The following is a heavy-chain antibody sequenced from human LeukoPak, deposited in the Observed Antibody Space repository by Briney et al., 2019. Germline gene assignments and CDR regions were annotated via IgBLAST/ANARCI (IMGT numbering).Heavy chain of an antibody. CDR1: GFTFSSYG. Sequence: PGRSLRLSCAASGFTFSSYGMHWVRQAPGKGLEWVALMWYDGDNEHFADSVKGRFTFSRDNSKNTLYLQMNSLRAEDTALYYCARAGYRGNYYGLDVWGQGTTVTVSS. V-gene: IGHV3-33*01. D-gene: IGHD2-2*01. J-gene: IGHJ6*02. CDR3: ARAGYRGNYYGLDV. CDR2: MWYDGDNE.